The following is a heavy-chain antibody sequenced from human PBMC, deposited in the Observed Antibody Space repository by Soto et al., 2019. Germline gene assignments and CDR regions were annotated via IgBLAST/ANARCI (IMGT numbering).Heavy chain of an antibody. CDR1: GFNFDIYG. V-gene: IGHV3-30*18. CDR2: ITYDGSFQ. CDR3: AKDRVGGTFYTPLAF. D-gene: IGHD1-7*01. J-gene: IGHJ4*02. Sequence: PGGSLRLSCQASGFNFDIYGMHGVRQAPGKGLEWVAVITYDGSFQYYADSVKGRFTISRDNSKNTLSLHLNTLKPEDTAVYHCAKDRVGGTFYTPLAFWGQGTLVTVSS.